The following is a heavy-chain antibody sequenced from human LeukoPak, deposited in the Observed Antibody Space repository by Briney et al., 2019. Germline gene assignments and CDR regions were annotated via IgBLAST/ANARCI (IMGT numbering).Heavy chain of an antibody. CDR1: GGSISSSSYY. V-gene: IGHV4-39*01. CDR3: SEVEAVTTLSWFDP. D-gene: IGHD4-17*01. Sequence: SETLSLTCTVSGGSISSSSYYWGWIRQPPGKGLEWIGSIYYSGSTYYNPSLKSRVTISVDTSKNQFSLKLSSVTAADTAVYYLSEVEAVTTLSWFDPWGQGTLVTVSS. CDR2: IYYSGST. J-gene: IGHJ5*02.